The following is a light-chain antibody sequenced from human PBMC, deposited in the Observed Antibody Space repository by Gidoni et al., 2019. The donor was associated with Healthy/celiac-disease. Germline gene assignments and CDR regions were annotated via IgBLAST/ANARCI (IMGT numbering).Light chain of an antibody. CDR3: QQYNNWPPYT. Sequence: EIVMTQCPATLSVSPGERATLSCRASQSVSSNLAWYQQKPGQAPRLLIYGASTRATGIPARFSGSVSGTEFTLTISSLQSEDFAVYYCQQYNNWPPYTFGHGTKLEIK. CDR2: GAS. J-gene: IGKJ2*01. CDR1: QSVSSN. V-gene: IGKV3-15*01.